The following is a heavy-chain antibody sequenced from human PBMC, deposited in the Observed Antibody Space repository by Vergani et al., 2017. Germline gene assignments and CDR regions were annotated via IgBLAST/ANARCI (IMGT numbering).Heavy chain of an antibody. CDR1: GYTFSSYG. J-gene: IGHJ4*02. Sequence: QAQLVQSGAEVKKPGASVKVSCKASGYTFSSYGVTWVRQAPGQGLEWMGWISAYNGNTIYAQKFQGRVIMTTDTSTSAAYMELRSLKSDDTAVYYCARDDYSSTICYTDFGLDYWGQGTLVTVSS. D-gene: IGHD2-2*02. CDR3: ARDDYSSTICYTDFGLDY. CDR2: ISAYNGNT. V-gene: IGHV1-18*01.